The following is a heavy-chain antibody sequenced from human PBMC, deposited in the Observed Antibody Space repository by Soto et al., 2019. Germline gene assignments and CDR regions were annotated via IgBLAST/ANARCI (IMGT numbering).Heavy chain of an antibody. CDR3: ARVYGFSYDFWRKVKGGDAFDI. D-gene: IGHD3-3*01. CDR2: IKQDGSEK. V-gene: IGHV3-7*03. J-gene: IGHJ3*02. Sequence: GGSLRLSCAASGFTFSSYWMSWVRQAPGKGLEWVANIKQDGSEKYYVDSVEGRFTISRDNAKNSLYLQMNSLRAEDTAVYYCARVYGFSYDFWRKVKGGDAFDIWGQGTMVTVSS. CDR1: GFTFSSYW.